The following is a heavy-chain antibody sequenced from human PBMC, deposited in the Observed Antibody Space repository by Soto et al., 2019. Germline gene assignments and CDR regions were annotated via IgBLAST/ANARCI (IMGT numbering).Heavy chain of an antibody. Sequence: QVQLQQWGAGLLKPSETLSLTCAVYGGSLSGYYWSWIRQPPGKGLEWIGEINHSGSTNYNPSLKSRVTISVDTSKNQFSLKLSSVTAADTAVYYCASSRVRGVIRYWGQGTLVTVSS. CDR3: ASSRVRGVIRY. CDR1: GGSLSGYY. J-gene: IGHJ4*02. D-gene: IGHD3-10*01. CDR2: INHSGST. V-gene: IGHV4-34*01.